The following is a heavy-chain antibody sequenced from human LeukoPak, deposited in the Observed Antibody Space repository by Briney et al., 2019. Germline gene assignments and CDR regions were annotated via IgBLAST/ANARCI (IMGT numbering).Heavy chain of an antibody. CDR1: GGSISSYY. CDR3: ARVGYQLLEPYYYYSMDV. J-gene: IGHJ6*03. Sequence: SSETLSLTCTVSGGSISSYYWSWIRQPPGKGLEWIGYIYYSGRANYNPSLKSRVTISVDTSKNQFSLKLSSVTAADTAVNYCARVGYQLLEPYYYYSMDVWGKGNTVTVSS. V-gene: IGHV4-59*01. CDR2: IYYSGRA. D-gene: IGHD2-2*01.